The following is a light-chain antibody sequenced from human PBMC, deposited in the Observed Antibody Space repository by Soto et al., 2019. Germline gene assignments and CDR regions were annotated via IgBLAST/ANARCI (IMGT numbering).Light chain of an antibody. V-gene: IGLV3-21*02. CDR1: DIGSKS. CDR3: QVWNSNSDWV. J-gene: IGLJ3*02. Sequence: SSELAQPPSVSVAPGQTASITCGGDDIGSKSVHWYQQKPGRAPVLVVYDDTNRPSGIPERFSGSNSGNTATLTISRVEDGDEADYYCQVWNSNSDWVFGGGTKLTVL. CDR2: DDT.